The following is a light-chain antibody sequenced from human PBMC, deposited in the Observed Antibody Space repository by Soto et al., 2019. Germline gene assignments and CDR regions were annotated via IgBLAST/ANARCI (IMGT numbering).Light chain of an antibody. V-gene: IGKV1-5*03. CDR2: KAS. J-gene: IGKJ1*01. CDR3: QLSNIYSDA. CDR1: QTISSW. Sequence: DIQMTQSPSTLSGSVGDRVTITCRGSQTISSWLAWYQQKPGKAPKLLIYKASTLKSGVPSRFSGSGSGTAFFLTISILQTDYFASYYWQLSNIYSDAFGKGTKVKL.